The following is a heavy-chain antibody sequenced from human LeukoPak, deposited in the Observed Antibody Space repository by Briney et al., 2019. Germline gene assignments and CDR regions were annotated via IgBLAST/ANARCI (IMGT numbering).Heavy chain of an antibody. Sequence: GRSPRLSCAASEFIFSHYAMHWVRQAPGKGLEWVALISSDGSKTYHADSVKGRFSISRDNSKNTLYLQLNSLRAEDTSVYYCARDSTYWYDSGSSGPHYFDYWGQGTLVTVSS. V-gene: IGHV3-30*01. J-gene: IGHJ4*02. D-gene: IGHD3-10*01. CDR2: ISSDGSKT. CDR3: ARDSTYWYDSGSSGPHYFDY. CDR1: EFIFSHYA.